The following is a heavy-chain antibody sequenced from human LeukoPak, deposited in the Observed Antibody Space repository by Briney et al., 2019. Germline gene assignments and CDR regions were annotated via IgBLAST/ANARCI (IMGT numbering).Heavy chain of an antibody. CDR1: GFTFSNYA. CDR2: ISDSGGST. Sequence: GGSLRLSCAASGFTFSNYAMSWVRQAPGKGLEWVSVISDSGGSTYYADSVKGRFTIPRDNSKNTLYLQMNSLRAEDTAVYYCAKLVDTTVIIFYCGGDCYPDFWGQGTLVTVSS. J-gene: IGHJ4*02. CDR3: AKLVDTTVIIFYCGGDCYPDF. V-gene: IGHV3-23*01. D-gene: IGHD2-21*02.